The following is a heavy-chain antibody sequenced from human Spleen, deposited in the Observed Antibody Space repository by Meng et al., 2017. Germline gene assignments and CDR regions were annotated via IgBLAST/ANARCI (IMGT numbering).Heavy chain of an antibody. CDR3: ARVGGDIRYCSVTTCQTNWFDP. J-gene: IGHJ5*02. V-gene: IGHV1-2*02. CDR1: GYTFGDYY. Sequence: ASVKVSCKASGYTFGDYYVHWVRQAPGQGLEWIGWMNPNNGATTYAEKFQDRVTMTRDTSIGTAYMELSRLRSDDTAVYYCARVGGDIRYCSVTTCQTNWFDPWGQGTLVTVSS. CDR2: MNPNNGAT. D-gene: IGHD2-15*01.